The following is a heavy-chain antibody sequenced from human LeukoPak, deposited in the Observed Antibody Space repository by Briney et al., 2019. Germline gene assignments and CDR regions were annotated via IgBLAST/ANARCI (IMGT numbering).Heavy chain of an antibody. CDR2: ISRSISTI. J-gene: IGHJ4*02. CDR3: ARDLTPLNYYGSGSYSDY. D-gene: IGHD3-10*01. CDR1: EFTFSDYY. V-gene: IGHV3-11*04. Sequence: GGSLRLSCAASEFTFSDYYMAWIRQAPGKGLEWVSYISRSISTIYYADSVKGRFTISRDNAKNSLYLQMNSLRAEDTAVYYCARDLTPLNYYGSGSYSDYWGQGTLVTVSS.